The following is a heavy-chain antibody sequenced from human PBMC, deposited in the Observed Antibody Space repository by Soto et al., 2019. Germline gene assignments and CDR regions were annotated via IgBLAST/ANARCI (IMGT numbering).Heavy chain of an antibody. D-gene: IGHD1-26*01. J-gene: IGHJ4*02. CDR1: GFTFSGSA. CDR2: IRSKANSYAT. CDR3: TTSIVGATGLY. Sequence: EAQLVESGGGLVQPGGSLKLSCAASGFTFSGSAMHWVRQASGKGLEWVGRIRSKANSYATGYAESVKGRFTISRDDSNNMAYLQMDSLKSEDTAVYYCTTSIVGATGLYWGQGTLVTVSS. V-gene: IGHV3-73*01.